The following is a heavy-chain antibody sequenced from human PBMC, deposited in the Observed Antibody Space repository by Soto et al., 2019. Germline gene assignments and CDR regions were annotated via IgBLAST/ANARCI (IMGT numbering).Heavy chain of an antibody. D-gene: IGHD3-16*01. J-gene: IGHJ4*02. CDR3: ARVLDNLGP. Sequence: SETLSLTFPVSGCSISRGGYSWSWIRQPPGKGLEWIGYIYHSGSTYYNPSLKSRVTISVDTSKNQFPLKLSYVTAADTAVYYCARVLDNLGPWGQGTLVTVSS. V-gene: IGHV4-30-2*05. CDR2: IYHSGST. CDR1: GCSISRGGYS.